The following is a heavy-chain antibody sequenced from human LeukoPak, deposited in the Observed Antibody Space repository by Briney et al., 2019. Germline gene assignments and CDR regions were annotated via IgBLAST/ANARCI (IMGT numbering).Heavy chain of an antibody. Sequence: ASVKVSCKASGYTFSDYYMHWVRQAPGQGLEWMGWINPDSGGTKYAQKFQDRVTMTSDTSISTAYMELSRLRSDDTAVYYCARRGLVAGIYDLVYGFDIWGQGTMVTVSS. CDR2: INPDSGGT. D-gene: IGHD3/OR15-3a*01. CDR3: ARRGLVAGIYDLVYGFDI. V-gene: IGHV1-2*02. J-gene: IGHJ3*02. CDR1: GYTFSDYY.